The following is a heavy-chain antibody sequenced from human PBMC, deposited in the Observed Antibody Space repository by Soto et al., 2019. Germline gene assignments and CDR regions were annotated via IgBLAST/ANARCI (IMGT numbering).Heavy chain of an antibody. CDR2: IIPIFGTA. CDR1: GGTFSSYA. D-gene: IGHD6-13*01. CDR3: ARGTISSWYPARYYYYGMDV. J-gene: IGHJ6*02. Sequence: QVQLVQSGAEVKKPGSSVKVSCKASGGTFSSYAISWVRQAPGQGLEWMGGIIPIFGTANYAKKFQGRVTITADESTSTAYMELSSLRSEDTAVYYCARGTISSWYPARYYYYGMDVWGQGTTVTVSS. V-gene: IGHV1-69*01.